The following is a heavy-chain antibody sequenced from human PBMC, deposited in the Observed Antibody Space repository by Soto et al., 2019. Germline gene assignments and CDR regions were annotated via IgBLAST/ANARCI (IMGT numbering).Heavy chain of an antibody. CDR2: ISAYNGNT. Sequence: QVQLVQSGAEVKKPGASVKVSCKASGYTFTSYGISWVRQAPGQGLEWMGWISAYNGNTNYAQKLQGRVTMTTDTSTSTDYMEVRSLRSDDTAVYYCARDLGLVGANLGMDVWGQGTTVTVSS. V-gene: IGHV1-18*01. CDR3: ARDLGLVGANLGMDV. CDR1: GYTFTSYG. D-gene: IGHD1-26*01. J-gene: IGHJ6*02.